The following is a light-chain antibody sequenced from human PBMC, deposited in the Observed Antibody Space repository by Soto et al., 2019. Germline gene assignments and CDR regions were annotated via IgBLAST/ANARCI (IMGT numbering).Light chain of an antibody. V-gene: IGLV1-47*01. CDR1: SSNIGSNY. Sequence: QLVLTQPPSASGTPGQRVTISCSGSSSNIGSNYVYWYQQLPGTAPKLLIYRNNQRPSGVPDRFSGSKSGTSASLAISGLRSDDEADYYCAAWDDSLSGYAVFGGGTQLTVL. CDR2: RNN. CDR3: AAWDDSLSGYAV. J-gene: IGLJ7*01.